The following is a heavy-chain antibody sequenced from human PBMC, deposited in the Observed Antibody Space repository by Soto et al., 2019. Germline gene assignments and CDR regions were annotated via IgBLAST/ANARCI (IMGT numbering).Heavy chain of an antibody. J-gene: IGHJ4*02. CDR1: GFTFSSYS. CDR3: ASEYGFDY. Sequence: GGSLRLSCAASGFTFSSYSMNWVRQAPGKGLEWVSSISSNSSYIYYADSVKGRYTISRVNVKKSLYLQMNSPTAEETAVYYCASEYGFDYWGQGTLVTVSS. CDR2: ISSNSSYI. V-gene: IGHV3-21*01. D-gene: IGHD4-17*01.